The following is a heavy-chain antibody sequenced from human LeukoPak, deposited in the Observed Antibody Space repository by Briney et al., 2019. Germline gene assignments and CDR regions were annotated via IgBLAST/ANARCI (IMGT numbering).Heavy chain of an antibody. Sequence: KSSETLSLTCTVSGGFISSYYWSWIRQPPGKGLEGIGYIYYSGSTNYNPSLKSRVTISVDTSKNQFSLKLSSVTAADTAVYYCARGGYCSSTSCYFLFYNWFDPWGQGTLVTVSS. CDR3: ARGGYCSSTSCYFLFYNWFDP. V-gene: IGHV4-59*12. J-gene: IGHJ5*02. CDR2: IYYSGST. D-gene: IGHD2-2*01. CDR1: GGFISSYY.